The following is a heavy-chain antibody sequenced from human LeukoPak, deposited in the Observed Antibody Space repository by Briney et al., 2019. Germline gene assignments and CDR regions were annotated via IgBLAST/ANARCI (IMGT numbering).Heavy chain of an antibody. Sequence: SETLSLTCTVSGGSISTGGYYWSWIRQHRGKGLEWIGYIYYSGSTYYNPSLKSRVTISLDTSKNQFSLKLSSVTAADTAVYYCARDRRNSFDYWGQGTLVTVSS. CDR2: IYYSGST. CDR3: ARDRRNSFDY. CDR1: GGSISTGGYY. V-gene: IGHV4-31*03. J-gene: IGHJ4*02.